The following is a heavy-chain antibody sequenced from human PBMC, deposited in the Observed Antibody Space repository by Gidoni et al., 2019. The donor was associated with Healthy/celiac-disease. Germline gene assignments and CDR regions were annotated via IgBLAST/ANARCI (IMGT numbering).Heavy chain of an antibody. V-gene: IGHV5-51*01. D-gene: IGHD4-17*01. CDR3: ARLAPYGDYSGGWFDP. CDR1: GYSFTSYW. Sequence: EVQLVQSGAEVKKPGASLKISCKGSGYSFTSYWIGWVRQRPGKGLEWMGIIYHGDYDTRYSPSFQCQVTISADKSISTAYLQWSSLKASDTAMYYCARLAPYGDYSGGWFDPWGQGTLVTVSS. J-gene: IGHJ5*02. CDR2: IYHGDYDT.